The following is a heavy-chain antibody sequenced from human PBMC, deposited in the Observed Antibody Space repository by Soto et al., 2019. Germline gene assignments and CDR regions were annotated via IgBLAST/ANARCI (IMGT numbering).Heavy chain of an antibody. J-gene: IGHJ6*04. CDR1: GFTSSNYW. Sequence: EVQVVESGGGLDQPGGSLRLSCVASGFTSSNYWMNWVRQAPGKGLEWVANIKQDGSEKNYVDSVKGRFTISRDNAKNSLYLQMNSLRAEDTAVYYCAGSTSSWGVWGKGTTVTVSS. D-gene: IGHD6-13*01. CDR2: IKQDGSEK. V-gene: IGHV3-7*01. CDR3: AGSTSSWGV.